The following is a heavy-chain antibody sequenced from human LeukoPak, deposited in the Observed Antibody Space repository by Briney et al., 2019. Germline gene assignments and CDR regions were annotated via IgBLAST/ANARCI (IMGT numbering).Heavy chain of an antibody. J-gene: IGHJ3*02. CDR3: ARDSGPFCSGGSCYSSTHAFDI. D-gene: IGHD2-15*01. CDR2: FDPEDGET. V-gene: IGHV1-24*01. CDR1: GYTLTELS. Sequence: ASVKVSCKVSGYTLTELSMHWVRQAPGKGLEWMGGFDPEDGETIYAQKFQGRVTMTEDTSTDTAYMELSSLRSEDTAVYYCARDSGPFCSGGSCYSSTHAFDIWGQGTMVTVSS.